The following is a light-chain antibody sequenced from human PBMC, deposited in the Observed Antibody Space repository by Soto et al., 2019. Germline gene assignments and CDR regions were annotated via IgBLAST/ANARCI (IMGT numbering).Light chain of an antibody. J-gene: IGLJ3*02. V-gene: IGLV2-23*01. CDR3: CSYAGSSTSV. CDR2: EGS. CDR1: SSDVGSYNL. Sequence: QSVLTQPASESGSTGQSITISCTGTSSDVGSYNLVSWYQQHPGKAPKLMIYEGSKRPSGVSNRFSGSKSCNTAALTISGLQAEYEADSYCCSYAGSSTSVFGGGTKRTVL.